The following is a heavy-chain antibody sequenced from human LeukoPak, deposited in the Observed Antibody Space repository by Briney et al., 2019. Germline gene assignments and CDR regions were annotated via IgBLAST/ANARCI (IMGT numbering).Heavy chain of an antibody. D-gene: IGHD2-2*01. CDR1: RYTFTSHD. V-gene: IGHV1-8*01. J-gene: IGHJ4*02. CDR3: TRHTSPTFDY. CDR2: INPRTGDR. Sequence: ASVKVSCKASRYTFTSHDINWVRQASGQGPEWMGWINPRTGDRGYAQKFQGRVTITRSTSMNTAYMELSSLRSEDTAVYYCTRHTSPTFDYWGQGTLVTVSS.